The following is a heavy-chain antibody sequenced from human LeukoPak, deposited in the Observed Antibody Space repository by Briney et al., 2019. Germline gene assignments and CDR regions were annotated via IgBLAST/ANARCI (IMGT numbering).Heavy chain of an antibody. CDR1: GGSISSYY. CDR3: AREGYDSSGYYYFDY. D-gene: IGHD3-22*01. V-gene: IGHV4-59*01. Sequence: SETLSPTCTVSGGSISSYYWSWIRQPPGKGLEWIGYIYYSGSTNYNPSLKSRVTISVDTSKNQFSLKLSSVTAADTAVYYCAREGYDSSGYYYFDYWGQGTLVTVSS. CDR2: IYYSGST. J-gene: IGHJ4*02.